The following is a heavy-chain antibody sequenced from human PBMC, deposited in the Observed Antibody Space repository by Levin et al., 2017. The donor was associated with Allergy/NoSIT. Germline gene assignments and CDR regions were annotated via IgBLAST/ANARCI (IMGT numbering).Heavy chain of an antibody. CDR2: INHSGST. D-gene: IGHD3-3*01. CDR1: GGSFSGYY. CDR3: ARGRERITIFGVTSDWFDP. J-gene: IGHJ5*02. V-gene: IGHV4-34*01. Sequence: SETLSLTCAVYGGSFSGYYWSWIRQPPGKGLEWIGEINHSGSTNFNPSLKSRVTISVDTSKNQFSLKLSSVTAADTAVYYCARGRERITIFGVTSDWFDPWGQGTLVTVSS.